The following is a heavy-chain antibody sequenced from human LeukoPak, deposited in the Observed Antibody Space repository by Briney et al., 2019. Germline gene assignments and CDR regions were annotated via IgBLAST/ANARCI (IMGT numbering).Heavy chain of an antibody. V-gene: IGHV3-30*03. Sequence: GGSLRLSCAASGFTFSSYGMHWVRQAPGKGLEWVAVISYDGSNKYYADSVKGRFTISRDNSKNTLYLQMNSLRAEDTAVYYCARKWYQDWFDPWGQGTLVTVSS. CDR1: GFTFSSYG. CDR3: ARKWYQDWFDP. CDR2: ISYDGSNK. J-gene: IGHJ5*02. D-gene: IGHD2-15*01.